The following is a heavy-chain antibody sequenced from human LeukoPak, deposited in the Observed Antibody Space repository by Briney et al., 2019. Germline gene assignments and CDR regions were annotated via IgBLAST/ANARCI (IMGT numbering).Heavy chain of an antibody. J-gene: IGHJ6*03. Sequence: ASVKVSCKVSRYSFNTYDINWVRQATGQGLEWMGWMNPTSGKTSYAQKFQGRVTITSNTSTTTAQMELSSLGSEDTAVYYCARVRWLRLGVNEYYYYMDVWGKGTTVTVSS. CDR1: RYSFNTYD. CDR3: ARVRWLRLGVNEYYYYMDV. V-gene: IGHV1-8*03. CDR2: MNPTSGKT. D-gene: IGHD5-12*01.